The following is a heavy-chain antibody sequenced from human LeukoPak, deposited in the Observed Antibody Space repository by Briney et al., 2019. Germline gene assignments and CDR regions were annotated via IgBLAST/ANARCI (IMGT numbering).Heavy chain of an antibody. CDR2: INNNGANT. Sequence: PGGSLRLSCAASGFTFSTYGMSWVRQAPGKGLEWVSGINNNGANTYYADSVKGRFTISRDNSKNTLYLQMNSLRAEDTAVYYCARDMGWLVPQLFDYWGQGTLVTVSS. CDR3: ARDMGWLVPQLFDY. D-gene: IGHD6-19*01. V-gene: IGHV3-23*01. J-gene: IGHJ4*02. CDR1: GFTFSTYG.